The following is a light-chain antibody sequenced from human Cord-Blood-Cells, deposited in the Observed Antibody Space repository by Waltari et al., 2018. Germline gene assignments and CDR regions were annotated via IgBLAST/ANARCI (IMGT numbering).Light chain of an antibody. CDR1: QSVSSN. Sequence: EIVMTQSTATLSVSPGERATLSCRASQSVSSNLAWYQQKPGQAPRLLIYGASTRATGIPARFSGSGSGKEFTLTISSLQSEDFAVYYCQQYNNWPRTFGQGTKVEIK. V-gene: IGKV3-15*01. J-gene: IGKJ1*01. CDR2: GAS. CDR3: QQYNNWPRT.